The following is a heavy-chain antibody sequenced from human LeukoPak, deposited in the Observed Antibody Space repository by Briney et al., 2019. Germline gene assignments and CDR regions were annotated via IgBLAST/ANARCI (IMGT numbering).Heavy chain of an antibody. CDR1: GFTFSSYW. V-gene: IGHV3-7*04. CDR2: IKHDGSEK. D-gene: IGHD2-2*01. Sequence: GSPRLSCAASGFTFSSYWMTWVRQAPGKGLEWVANIKHDGSEKYYVDSVKGRFTIHIDNAKNSLYLQMNSLRAEDTAVYYCARTLGYCSSTNCFLTFDYWGQGTL. J-gene: IGHJ4*02. CDR3: ARTLGYCSSTNCFLTFDY.